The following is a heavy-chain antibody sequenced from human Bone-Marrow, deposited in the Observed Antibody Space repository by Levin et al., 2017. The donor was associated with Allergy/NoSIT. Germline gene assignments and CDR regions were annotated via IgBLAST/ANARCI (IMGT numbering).Heavy chain of an antibody. CDR3: ARIRNGYSLGDVSDS. CDR2: ISATSSHK. D-gene: IGHD2-15*01. J-gene: IGHJ3*02. Sequence: GGSLRLSCVVSGFTFSNYEMTWVRQAPGKGLEWLSYISATSSHKYYVDSVKGRFTVSRDNVKSSMYLEMNALRVEDTAVYYCARIRNGYSLGDVSDSWGHGTMVIVSS. CDR1: GFTFSNYE. V-gene: IGHV3-48*03.